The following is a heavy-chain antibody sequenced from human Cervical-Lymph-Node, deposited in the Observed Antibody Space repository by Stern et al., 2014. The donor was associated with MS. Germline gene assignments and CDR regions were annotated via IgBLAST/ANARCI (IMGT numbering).Heavy chain of an antibody. CDR1: GYTFSNSW. J-gene: IGHJ4*02. V-gene: IGHV5-51*01. CDR2: IYPGDSDT. CDR3: ARPTVTSGYFDY. Sequence: EDQLVESGAEVKKPGESLKISCKGSGYTFSNSWIGWVRQMPGRGLEWMGIIYPGDSDTRYSPSFQGQITISADKSISTAYLQWSSLKASDTAMYYCARPTVTSGYFDYWGQGTLVTVSS. D-gene: IGHD4-17*01.